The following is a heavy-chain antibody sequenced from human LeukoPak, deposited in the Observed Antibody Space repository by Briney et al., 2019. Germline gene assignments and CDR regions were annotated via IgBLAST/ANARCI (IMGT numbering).Heavy chain of an antibody. CDR3: ARHGPLYDIWSAQFYFDY. D-gene: IGHD3-3*01. CDR1: GGSFSAYY. CDR2: IYFSGTT. Sequence: PSETLSLTCAVYGGSFSAYYWSWIRQPPGKRLEWIGYIYFSGTTNYNPSLKSRVTISVDTSKNQFSLRLSSVTAADTALYYCARHGPLYDIWSAQFYFDYWGQGTLVTVSS. V-gene: IGHV4-59*08. J-gene: IGHJ4*02.